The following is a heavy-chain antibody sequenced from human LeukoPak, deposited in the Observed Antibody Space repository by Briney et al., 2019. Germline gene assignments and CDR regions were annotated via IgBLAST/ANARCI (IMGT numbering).Heavy chain of an antibody. J-gene: IGHJ4*02. CDR3: AKLRGYSYGTFDY. CDR1: GFSFSTYT. Sequence: GGSLRLSCAASGFSFSTYTMNWVRQAPGKGLEWVSSISSSSNYIYYADSVKGRFTISRDNAKNSLYLQMNSLRAEDTAIYYCAKLRGYSYGTFDYWGQGTLVTVSS. D-gene: IGHD5-18*01. V-gene: IGHV3-21*01. CDR2: ISSSSNYI.